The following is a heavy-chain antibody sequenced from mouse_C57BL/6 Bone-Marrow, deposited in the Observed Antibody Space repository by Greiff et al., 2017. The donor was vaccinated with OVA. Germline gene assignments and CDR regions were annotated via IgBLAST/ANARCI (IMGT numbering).Heavy chain of an antibody. J-gene: IGHJ2*01. Sequence: QVTLKVSGPGILQPSQTLSLTCSFSGFSLSTFGMGVGWIRPPSGQGLEWLAHIWWDDDKYYNPALKSRLTISKDTSKNQVFLKIANVDTADTATYYCARIGGIYYYGSSYDFDYWGQGTTLTVSS. D-gene: IGHD1-1*01. CDR1: GFSLSTFGMG. CDR2: IWWDDDK. CDR3: ARIGGIYYYGSSYDFDY. V-gene: IGHV8-8*01.